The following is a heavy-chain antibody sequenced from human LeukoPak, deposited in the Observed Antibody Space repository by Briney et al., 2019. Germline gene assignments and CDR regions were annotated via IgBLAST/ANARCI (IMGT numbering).Heavy chain of an antibody. V-gene: IGHV1-2*02. CDR3: ARALPDSQAYSGYVTKPYHFDL. Sequence: ASVKVSRKASGYTFSAYYVNWVRQAPAQGLEWMGCINPNTGDTNYAQAFQGRVTMTRDTSISTAYMELSRLRSDATAVYYCARALPDSQAYSGYVTKPYHFDLWGQGTLVTVSS. D-gene: IGHD5-12*01. CDR1: GYTFSAYY. J-gene: IGHJ4*02. CDR2: INPNTGDT.